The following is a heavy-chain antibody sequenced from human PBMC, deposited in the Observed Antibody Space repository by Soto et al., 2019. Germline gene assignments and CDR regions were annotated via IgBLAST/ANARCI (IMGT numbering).Heavy chain of an antibody. CDR1: GFTFSSYA. J-gene: IGHJ3*02. V-gene: IGHV3-23*01. CDR3: AKNPCELMNAFDI. Sequence: EVQLLESGGGLVQPGGSLRLSCAASGFTFSSYAMSWVRQAPGKGLEWVSAISGSGGSTYYADSVKGRFTISRDNSKNSLYLQTNSLRAEDTAVYYCAKNPCELMNAFDILGQGTMVTASS. CDR2: ISGSGGST. D-gene: IGHD1-26*01.